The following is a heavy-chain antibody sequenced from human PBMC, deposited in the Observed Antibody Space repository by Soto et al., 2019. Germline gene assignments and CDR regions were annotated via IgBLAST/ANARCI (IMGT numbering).Heavy chain of an antibody. V-gene: IGHV3-30-3*01. CDR3: ARDFQYSGYDTNWFDP. J-gene: IGHJ5*02. CDR2: ISYDGSNK. D-gene: IGHD5-12*01. CDR1: GFTFSSYA. Sequence: QVQLVESGGGVVQPGRSLRLSCAASGFTFSSYAMHWVRQAPGKGLEWVAVISYDGSNKYYADSVKGRFTISRDNSKNTLYLQMNSLRAEATAVYYCARDFQYSGYDTNWFDPWGQGTLVTVSS.